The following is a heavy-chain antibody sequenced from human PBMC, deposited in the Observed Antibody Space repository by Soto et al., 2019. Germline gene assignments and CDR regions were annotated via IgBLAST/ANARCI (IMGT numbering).Heavy chain of an antibody. J-gene: IGHJ6*02. CDR2: TYYRSKWSS. D-gene: IGHD6-19*01. CDR1: GDSVSSNSAA. V-gene: IGHV6-1*01. Sequence: PSQTLSLTCAISGDSVSSNSAAWNWIRQSPSRGLEWLGRTYYRSKWSSDYAVSVKSRISIKPDTSKNQFSLQVNPVTPEDTAVYYCARVSVVAGEGGYYGMDVWGQGTKVTVSS. CDR3: ARVSVVAGEGGYYGMDV.